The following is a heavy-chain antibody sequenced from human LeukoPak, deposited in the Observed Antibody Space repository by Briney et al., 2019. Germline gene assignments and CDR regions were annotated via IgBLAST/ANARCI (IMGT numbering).Heavy chain of an antibody. Sequence: SETLSLTCTVSGGSISSYYWSWIRQPPGKGLEWIGYIYTSGSTNYNPSLKSRVTISVDTSKNQFSLKLSSVTAADTAVYYCARHRGTTVVTRNWFDPWGQGTLVTVSS. CDR3: ARHRGTTVVTRNWFDP. CDR2: IYTSGST. CDR1: GGSISSYY. V-gene: IGHV4-4*09. J-gene: IGHJ5*02. D-gene: IGHD4-23*01.